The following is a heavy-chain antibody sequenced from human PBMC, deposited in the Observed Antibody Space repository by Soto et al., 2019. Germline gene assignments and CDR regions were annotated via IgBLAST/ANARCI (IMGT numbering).Heavy chain of an antibody. D-gene: IGHD2-21*02. V-gene: IGHV1-69*01. Sequence: QVQLVQSGAEVKQPGSSVKVSCRTSGGTFNNHALTWLRQAPGQGLDWMGGIIPMFGTTYTSQKFQGRVAISADETTSTLELSTLRSEDTAVYFCARCDVCYPGGDDAFDMWGQGTTVIVSS. CDR3: ARCDVCYPGGDDAFDM. CDR1: GGTFNNHA. CDR2: IIPMFGTT. J-gene: IGHJ3*02.